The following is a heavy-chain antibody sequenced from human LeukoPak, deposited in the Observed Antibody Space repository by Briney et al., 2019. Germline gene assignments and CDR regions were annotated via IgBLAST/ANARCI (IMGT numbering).Heavy chain of an antibody. V-gene: IGHV4-34*01. CDR1: GGSFSGYY. J-gene: IGHJ4*02. CDR2: INHSGST. D-gene: IGHD3-22*01. Sequence: SETLSLTCAVYGGSFSGYYWSWIRQPPGKGLEWIGEINHSGSTNYNPSLKGRVTISVDTSKNQFSLKLSSVTAADTAVYYCARGPYYDSSGYYRDYWGQGTLVTVSS. CDR3: ARGPYYDSSGYYRDY.